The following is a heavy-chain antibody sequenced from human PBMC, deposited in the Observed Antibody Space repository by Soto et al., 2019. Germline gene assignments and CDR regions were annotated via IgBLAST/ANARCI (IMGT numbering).Heavy chain of an antibody. Sequence: GGSLRLSCAASGFTFSHYAMSWVRQAPGKGLEWVSALSGSGDSTYYADSVKGRFTISRDNSKNTLYLQMNSLRAEDTAVYYCAKENIVVVTSGDLDVWGQGTLVTVSP. V-gene: IGHV3-23*01. CDR3: AKENIVVVTSGDLDV. CDR2: LSGSGDST. D-gene: IGHD2-21*02. J-gene: IGHJ1*01. CDR1: GFTFSHYA.